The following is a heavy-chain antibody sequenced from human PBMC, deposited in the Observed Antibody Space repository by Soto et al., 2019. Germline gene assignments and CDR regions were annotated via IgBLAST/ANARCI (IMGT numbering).Heavy chain of an antibody. J-gene: IGHJ4*02. CDR3: AKDSNKYSSSLRGRYFDY. CDR1: GFTFDTYA. V-gene: IGHV3-23*01. D-gene: IGHD4-4*01. CDR2: ITGSGGST. Sequence: VQLLEAGGGLVQPGGSLRLSCAASGFTFDTYAMSWVRQAPGKGLEWVSGITGSGGSTDYADSVKGRFTISRDTSRNTLYLQMSRLSVEDTAIYYCAKDSNKYSSSLRGRYFDYWGQGIGVTVSS.